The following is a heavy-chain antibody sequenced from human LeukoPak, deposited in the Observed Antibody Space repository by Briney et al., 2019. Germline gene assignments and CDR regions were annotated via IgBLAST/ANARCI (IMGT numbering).Heavy chain of an antibody. J-gene: IGHJ4*02. V-gene: IGHV3-23*01. CDR3: ARELLGTDNY. D-gene: IGHD1-7*01. Sequence: GGSLRLSCAASGFTFSNYAMNWVRQAPGKGLEWVLTISGSGSTTYYADSVKGRFTISRDNSKNTLYLQMNSLRAEDTAVYYCARELLGTDNYWGQGTLVTVSS. CDR2: ISGSGSTT. CDR1: GFTFSNYA.